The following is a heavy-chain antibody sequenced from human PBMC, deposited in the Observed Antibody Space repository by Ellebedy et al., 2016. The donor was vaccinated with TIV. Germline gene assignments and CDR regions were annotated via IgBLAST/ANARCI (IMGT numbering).Heavy chain of an antibody. V-gene: IGHV4-59*08. CDR3: ARQDATMVHDAFDI. Sequence: SETLSLTCTVSGGSISSYYWSWIRQPPGKELEWLGYIFYSGSATYNPSLKSRVTISIDTSKNQFSLRLSSVTAADTAVYYCARQDATMVHDAFDIWGQGTMVTVSS. CDR2: IFYSGSA. D-gene: IGHD4/OR15-4a*01. CDR1: GGSISSYY. J-gene: IGHJ3*02.